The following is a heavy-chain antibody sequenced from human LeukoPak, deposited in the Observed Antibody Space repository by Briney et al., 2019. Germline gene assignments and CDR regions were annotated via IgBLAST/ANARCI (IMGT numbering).Heavy chain of an antibody. Sequence: SGGSLRLSCAASGFTFSSYGMHWVRQAPGKGLEWVAVIWYDGSNSYYADSVMGRFTISRDNSKNTLYLQMNSLRAEDTAVYYCARDGAFWSGYPYYFDYWGQGTLVTVSS. CDR2: IWYDGSNS. J-gene: IGHJ4*02. D-gene: IGHD3-3*01. CDR3: ARDGAFWSGYPYYFDY. V-gene: IGHV3-33*01. CDR1: GFTFSSYG.